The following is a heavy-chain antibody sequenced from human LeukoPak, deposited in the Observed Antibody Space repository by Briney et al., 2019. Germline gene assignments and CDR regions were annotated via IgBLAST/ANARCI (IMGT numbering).Heavy chain of an antibody. CDR1: GLTFSDYY. CDR2: ISSSSSYT. Sequence: GGSLRLSCAASGLTFSDYYMSWIRQAPGKGLEWVSYISSSSSYTNYADSVKGRFTISRDNAKNSLYLQMNSLRAEDTAVYYCVALLCFGELALNYFDYWGQGTLVTVSS. J-gene: IGHJ4*02. V-gene: IGHV3-11*03. CDR3: VALLCFGELALNYFDY. D-gene: IGHD3-10*01.